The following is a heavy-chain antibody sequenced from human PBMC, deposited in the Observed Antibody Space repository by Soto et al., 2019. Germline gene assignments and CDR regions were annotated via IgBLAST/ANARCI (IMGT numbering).Heavy chain of an antibody. D-gene: IGHD3-22*01. Sequence: SETLSRTCTVSGGSISSYYWSWIRQPPGKALEWIVYIYYSGSTNYNPSLKCRVTISVDTSKKQFSLKLSSVTAADTAVYYCASEVYYYDSSGHGYFDYWGQGTLVTVSS. CDR2: IYYSGST. V-gene: IGHV4-59*01. CDR3: ASEVYYYDSSGHGYFDY. J-gene: IGHJ4*02. CDR1: GGSISSYY.